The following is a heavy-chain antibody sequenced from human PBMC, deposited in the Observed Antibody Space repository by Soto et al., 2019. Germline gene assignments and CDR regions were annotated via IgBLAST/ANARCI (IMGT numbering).Heavy chain of an antibody. CDR1: GFTFSNYG. D-gene: IGHD1-26*01. CDR2: IWHDGSNK. J-gene: IGHJ6*02. Sequence: PGGSLRLSCAASGFTFSNYGMHWVRQAPGKGLEWVAIIWHDGSNKYYADSVRGRFIISRDNSKNGLYLQMNSLRAEDTAVYYCASDLVGASDSYGLDVWGQGTPVTVSS. CDR3: ASDLVGASDSYGLDV. V-gene: IGHV3-33*01.